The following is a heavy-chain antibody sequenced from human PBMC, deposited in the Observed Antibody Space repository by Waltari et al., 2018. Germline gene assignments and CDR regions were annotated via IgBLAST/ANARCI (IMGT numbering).Heavy chain of an antibody. CDR1: GLPFRNFA. CDR2: VSFDGDSN. V-gene: IGHV3-30*10. D-gene: IGHD3-22*01. CDR3: ARGRGFYDNFGDVAFET. J-gene: IGHJ3*02. Sequence: QVQMVQSGGGVVQPGRSVKLSCAASGLPFRNFAMPWFRQAPGKGLEWLAVVSFDGDSNNHIDSLKGRINISRDNSKNTLFLQMNSLRPEDTATYYCARGRGFYDNFGDVAFETWGQGTLVIVSS.